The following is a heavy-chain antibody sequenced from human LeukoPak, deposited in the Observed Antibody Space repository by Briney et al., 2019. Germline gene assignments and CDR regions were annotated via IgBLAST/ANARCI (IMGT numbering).Heavy chain of an antibody. D-gene: IGHD5-18*01. CDR2: IYHSGST. J-gene: IGHJ4*02. V-gene: IGHV4-30-2*01. CDR1: GGSISSGGYS. CDR3: GRDSRRMVNSRETEY. Sequence: SQTLSLTCAVSGGSISSGGYSWSWIRQPPGKGLEWIGYIYHSGSTYYNPSLKSRVTISVDRSKNQFSLELGPVTAADTAVYYCGRDSRRMVNSRETEYWGQGTLVTVSS.